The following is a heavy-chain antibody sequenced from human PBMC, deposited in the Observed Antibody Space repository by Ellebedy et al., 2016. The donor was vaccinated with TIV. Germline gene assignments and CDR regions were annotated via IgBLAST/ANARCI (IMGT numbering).Heavy chain of an antibody. CDR2: INPYNGNT. J-gene: IGHJ5*02. Sequence: AASVKVPCKASGYTFTSYGISWVRQAPGQGLEWMGWINPYNGNTNYVQKLQDRVTMTTDTSTSTADMELRSLRSDDAAVYYCARDGPWGYHWFDPWGQGTLVTVSS. V-gene: IGHV1-18*01. D-gene: IGHD3-16*02. CDR3: ARDGPWGYHWFDP. CDR1: GYTFTSYG.